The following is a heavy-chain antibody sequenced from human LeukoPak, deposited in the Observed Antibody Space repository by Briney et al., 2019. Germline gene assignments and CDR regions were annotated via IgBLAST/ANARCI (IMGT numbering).Heavy chain of an antibody. CDR2: IYYSGST. Sequence: PSETLSLTCTVSGGSISSYYWSWIRQPPGKGLERIGYIYYSGSTNYNPSLKSRVTISVDTSKNQFSLKLSSVTAADTAVYYCARTLSEYSSSSLGYWGQGTLVTVSS. J-gene: IGHJ4*02. CDR3: ARTLSEYSSSSLGY. D-gene: IGHD6-6*01. V-gene: IGHV4-59*01. CDR1: GGSISSYY.